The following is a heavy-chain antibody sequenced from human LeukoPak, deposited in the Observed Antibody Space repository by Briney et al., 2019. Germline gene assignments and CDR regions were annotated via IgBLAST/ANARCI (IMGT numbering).Heavy chain of an antibody. D-gene: IGHD1-26*01. CDR3: AKGHIVGAITEFDY. Sequence: PGGSLRLSCAASGFTFDDYTMHWVRQTPGKGLEWVSLISWDGGSTYYADSVKGRFTISRDNSKNSLYLQMNSRRTEDTALYYCAKGHIVGAITEFDYWGQGTLVTVSS. V-gene: IGHV3-43*01. CDR1: GFTFDDYT. J-gene: IGHJ4*02. CDR2: ISWDGGST.